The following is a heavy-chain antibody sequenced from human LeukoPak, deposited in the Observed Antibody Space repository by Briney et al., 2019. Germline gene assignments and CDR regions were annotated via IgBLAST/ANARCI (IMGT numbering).Heavy chain of an antibody. D-gene: IGHD3-22*01. V-gene: IGHV4-39*01. Sequence: SETLSLTCTVSGGSISSSNYYWGWIRQPPGKGLEWIGSIYYSGRTFYNPSLKSRVTISVDTSKNQFSLKLSSVTAADTAVYYCARSLRGYYDSSGLWGGRDLHNAFDIWGQGTMVTVSS. J-gene: IGHJ3*02. CDR1: GGSISSSNYY. CDR3: ARSLRGYYDSSGLWGGRDLHNAFDI. CDR2: IYYSGRT.